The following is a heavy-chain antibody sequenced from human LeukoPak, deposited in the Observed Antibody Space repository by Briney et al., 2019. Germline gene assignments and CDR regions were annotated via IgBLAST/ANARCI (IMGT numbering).Heavy chain of an antibody. CDR2: ISFDGTNK. J-gene: IGHJ4*02. CDR1: GVTLSHYA. CDR3: ATDYGDYEPIDY. Sequence: PGGSLRLSCTASGVTLSHYAMHWVRQAPGRGPEWVAVISFDGTNKYYADSVEGRFSVSRDNSKNTLYLQMNSLRPDDTAMYYCATDYGDYEPIDYWGQGTLVTVSS. D-gene: IGHD4-17*01. V-gene: IGHV3-30*04.